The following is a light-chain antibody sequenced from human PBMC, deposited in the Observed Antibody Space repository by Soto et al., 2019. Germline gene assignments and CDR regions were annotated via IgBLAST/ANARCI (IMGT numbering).Light chain of an antibody. Sequence: EIALTQSTCALSLFPGERATVSCTASQRVXFYLLGWYQKKSGQAPRLLNSAASTRATGIPDRFSGSGCGIDFTITISRLGPEDAAVYCCQQYGVSPTFGGGTKVEIK. CDR1: QRVXFYL. CDR2: AAS. V-gene: IGKV3-20*01. CDR3: QQYGVSPT. J-gene: IGKJ4*02.